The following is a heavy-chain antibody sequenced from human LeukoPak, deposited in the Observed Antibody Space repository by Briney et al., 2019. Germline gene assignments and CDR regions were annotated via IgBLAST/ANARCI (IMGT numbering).Heavy chain of an antibody. CDR2: IKSKTDGGAT. D-gene: IGHD3-10*01. J-gene: IGHJ4*02. V-gene: IGHV3-15*01. CDR3: TFYGSGNARY. Sequence: KSGGSLRLSCAASGFTFSNAWMSWVRQAPGKGLEWVGRIKSKTDGGATDYATPVKGRFTISRDDSKNTLYLQINSLKTEDTAVYYCTFYGSGNARYWGQGTLVTVSS. CDR1: GFTFSNAW.